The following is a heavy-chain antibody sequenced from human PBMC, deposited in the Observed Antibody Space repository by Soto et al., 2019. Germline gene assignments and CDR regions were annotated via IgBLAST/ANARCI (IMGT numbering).Heavy chain of an antibody. CDR1: GFTFSSYA. CDR2: ISYDGSNK. Sequence: PGGSLRLSCAASGFTFSSYAMHWVRQAPGKGLEWVAVISYDGSNKYYADSVKDRFTISRDNSKNTLYLQMNSLRAEDTAVYYCARDESKGDYSNYGGRVYYYYGMDVWGQGTTVTVSS. D-gene: IGHD4-4*01. J-gene: IGHJ6*02. V-gene: IGHV3-30-3*01. CDR3: ARDESKGDYSNYGGRVYYYYGMDV.